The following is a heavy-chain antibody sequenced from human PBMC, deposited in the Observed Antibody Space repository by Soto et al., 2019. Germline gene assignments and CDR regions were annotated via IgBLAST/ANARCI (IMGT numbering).Heavy chain of an antibody. D-gene: IGHD3-22*01. V-gene: IGHV1-18*01. CDR3: ARDLVYYRSGPCYREWFDH. CDR2: VRGDNGHR. J-gene: IGHJ5*02. CDR1: GYTFSTHG. Sequence: QVQLVQSGAEVKKPGASVKVSCKASGYTFSTHGISWVRQVPGQGLEWMGWVRGDNGHRNYAQSLKGRVTMTTDTSTNTAYMELRSLRSDDTAVYYCARDLVYYRSGPCYREWFDHWGQGTLVTVSS.